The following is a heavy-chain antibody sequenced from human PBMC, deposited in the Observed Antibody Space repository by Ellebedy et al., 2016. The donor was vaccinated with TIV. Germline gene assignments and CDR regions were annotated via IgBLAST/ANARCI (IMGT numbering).Heavy chain of an antibody. CDR1: GFTFSDST. J-gene: IGHJ6*02. CDR2: ISYDGRSV. D-gene: IGHD2-21*01. CDR3: AREGIVALHYYHGMDV. V-gene: IGHV3-30*04. Sequence: GESLKISXAASGFTFSDSTMHWVRQAPGWGLEWVAGISYDGRSVHYADSVKGRFTISRDNSKNTLYLQMNSLRAEDTAVYYCAREGIVALHYYHGMDVWGQGTTVTVSS.